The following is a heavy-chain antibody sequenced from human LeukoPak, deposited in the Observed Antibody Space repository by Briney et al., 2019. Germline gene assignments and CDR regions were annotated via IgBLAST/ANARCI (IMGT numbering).Heavy chain of an antibody. Sequence: SETLSLTCAVSGYSVSSGYYWGWIRRPPGKGLEWIGSIYHSGSTYYNPSLKSRVTISVDTSKNQFSLKLSSVTAADTAVYCCASFVGAATTSHIDYWGQGTLVTVSS. J-gene: IGHJ4*02. CDR3: ASFVGAATTSHIDY. V-gene: IGHV4-38-2*01. D-gene: IGHD1-26*01. CDR2: IYHSGST. CDR1: GYSVSSGYY.